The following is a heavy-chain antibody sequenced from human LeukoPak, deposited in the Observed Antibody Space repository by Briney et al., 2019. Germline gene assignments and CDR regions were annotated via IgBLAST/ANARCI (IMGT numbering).Heavy chain of an antibody. CDR2: IKSKTDGGTT. CDR3: LCGAQDLDY. Sequence: PGGSLRLSCAASGFTFSNAWMSWVRQAPGKGLEWVGRIKSKTDGGTTDYAAPVKGRFSISRDDAINTVYLHMSSLKTEDTAVYYCLCGAQDLDYWGQGTLVTVSS. J-gene: IGHJ4*02. CDR1: GFTFSNAW. D-gene: IGHD4-17*01. V-gene: IGHV3-15*01.